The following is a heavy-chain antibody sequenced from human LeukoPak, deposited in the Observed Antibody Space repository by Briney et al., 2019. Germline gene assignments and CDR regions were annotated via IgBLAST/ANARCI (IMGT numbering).Heavy chain of an antibody. V-gene: IGHV3-21*01. Sequence: GGSLRLSCAASGFIFSSYSMNWVRHAPGKGLEWVSSISSTSTYIHYADSLEGRFTISRDNARNSLYLQINSLRVEDTAVYYCARVQRGKMATFDYWGQGTLVTVSS. CDR3: ARVQRGKMATFDY. J-gene: IGHJ4*02. D-gene: IGHD5-24*01. CDR2: ISSTSTYI. CDR1: GFIFSSYS.